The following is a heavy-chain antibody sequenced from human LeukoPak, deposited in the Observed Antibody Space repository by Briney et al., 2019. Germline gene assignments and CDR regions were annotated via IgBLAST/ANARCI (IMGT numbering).Heavy chain of an antibody. J-gene: IGHJ4*02. CDR2: IYSGGST. CDR3: ARDRGDSSGYFDY. Sequence: GGSLRLSCAASGFTVSSNYMSWVRQAPGKGLERVSVIYSGGSTYYADSVKGRFTISRHNSKNTLYLQMNSLRAEDTAVYYCARDRGDSSGYFDYWGQGTLVTVSS. V-gene: IGHV3-53*04. CDR1: GFTVSSNY. D-gene: IGHD3-22*01.